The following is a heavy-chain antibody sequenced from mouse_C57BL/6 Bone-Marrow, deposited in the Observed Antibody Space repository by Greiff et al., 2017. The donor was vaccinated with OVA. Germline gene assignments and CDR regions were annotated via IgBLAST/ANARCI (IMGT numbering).Heavy chain of an antibody. CDR3: ARRRTGYEYCAMDY. D-gene: IGHD3-2*02. V-gene: IGHV14-2*01. Sequence: EVQLQESGAELVKPGASVKLSCTASGFNFKDYYMHWVKQRTEQGLEWIGRIDPEDGETKYAPKFQGKATITADTSSNTAYLQLSSLATEDTAVYYGARRRTGYEYCAMDYWGQGTSVTVSS. CDR2: IDPEDGET. CDR1: GFNFKDYY. J-gene: IGHJ4*01.